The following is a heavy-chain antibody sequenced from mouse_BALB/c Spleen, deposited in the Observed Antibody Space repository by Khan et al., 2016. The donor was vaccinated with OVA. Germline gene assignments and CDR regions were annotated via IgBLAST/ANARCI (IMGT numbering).Heavy chain of an antibody. V-gene: IGHV2-9*02. CDR1: GFSLTSYG. D-gene: IGHD1-3*01. CDR3: ARLEDI. CDR2: IWAGGST. Sequence: QMQLEESGPGLVVPSQSLSITCTVSGFSLTSYGVHWVRQPPGKGLEWLGVIWAGGSTNYNSALMYRLSISKDNSKSQVFLKMNSLQTDDTAMYYCARLEDIWGQGTTLTVSS. J-gene: IGHJ2*01.